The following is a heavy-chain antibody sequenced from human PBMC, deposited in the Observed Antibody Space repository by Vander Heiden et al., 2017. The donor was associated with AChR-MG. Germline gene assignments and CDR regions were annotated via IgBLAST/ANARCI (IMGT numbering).Heavy chain of an antibody. J-gene: IGHJ1*01. CDR1: GFTFSSYA. CDR2: ISGSGGST. D-gene: IGHD3-3*02. CDR3: AKDPISFSAAPKADYFKH. Sequence: EVQLLESGGGLVQPGGSLRLSCAASGFTFSSYAMSWVSQAPGKGLEWVSAISGSGGSTYYADSVKGRVTISRDNSKNTLYRQMNSLRAEETAVYYCAKDPISFSAAPKADYFKHWGQGTLVTVSS. V-gene: IGHV3-23*01.